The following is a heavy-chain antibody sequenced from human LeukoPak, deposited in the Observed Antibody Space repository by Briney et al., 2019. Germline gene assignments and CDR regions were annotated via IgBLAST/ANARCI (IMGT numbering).Heavy chain of an antibody. Sequence: SETLSLTCTVSGGSISSSSYYWGWIRQPPGKGLEWIGSIYYSGTTYYNPSLKSRVTISVDTSKNQLSLKLSSVTAADTAVYYCARWGEYNSSSDTWFDPWGQGTLVTVSS. J-gene: IGHJ5*02. CDR3: ARWGEYNSSSDTWFDP. D-gene: IGHD6-6*01. V-gene: IGHV4-39*01. CDR1: GGSISSSSYY. CDR2: IYYSGTT.